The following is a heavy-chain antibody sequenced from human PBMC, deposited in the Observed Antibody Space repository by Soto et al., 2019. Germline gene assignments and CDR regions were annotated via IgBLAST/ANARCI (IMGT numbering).Heavy chain of an antibody. CDR3: ARVLRFLEWPENYYYYGMDV. Sequence: ASVKVSCKASGYTFTSYDINWVRQATGQGLEWMGWMNPNSGNTGYAQKFQGRVTMTRNTSISTAYMELSSLRSEDTAVYYCARVLRFLEWPENYYYYGMDVWGQGTTVTVS. CDR1: GYTFTSYD. CDR2: MNPNSGNT. V-gene: IGHV1-8*01. D-gene: IGHD3-3*01. J-gene: IGHJ6*02.